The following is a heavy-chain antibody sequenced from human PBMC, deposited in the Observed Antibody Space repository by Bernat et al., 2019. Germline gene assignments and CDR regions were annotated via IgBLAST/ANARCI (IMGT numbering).Heavy chain of an antibody. J-gene: IGHJ4*02. CDR1: GYTFTSYG. V-gene: IGHV1-18*01. CDR2: ISAYNGNT. D-gene: IGHD6-19*01. CDR3: ARDGRKGSSGWWLDY. Sequence: QVQLVQSGAEVKKPGASVKVSCKASGYTFTSYGISWVRQAPGQGLEWMGWISAYNGNTNYAQKLQGRVTMTTSTSTSKANMVLRSLRSDDTAVYYWARDGRKGSSGWWLDYWGQGTLVTVSS.